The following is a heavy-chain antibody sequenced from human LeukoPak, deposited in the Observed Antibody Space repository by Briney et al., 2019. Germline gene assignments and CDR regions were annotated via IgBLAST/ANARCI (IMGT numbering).Heavy chain of an antibody. CDR3: AKDHWTDYYDSSAYYFDY. Sequence: GGSLRLSCVASGFTLSSYSMSWIRQAPGKGLEWVSAISGSGGSTYYADSVKGRFTISRDNSKNTLYLQMNSLRAEDTAVYYCAKDHWTDYYDSSAYYFDYWGQGTLVTVSS. D-gene: IGHD3-22*01. CDR1: GFTLSSYS. J-gene: IGHJ4*02. CDR2: ISGSGGST. V-gene: IGHV3-23*01.